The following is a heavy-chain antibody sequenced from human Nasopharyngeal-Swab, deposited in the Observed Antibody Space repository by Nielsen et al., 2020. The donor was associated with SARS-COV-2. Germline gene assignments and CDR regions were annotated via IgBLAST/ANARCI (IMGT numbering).Heavy chain of an antibody. J-gene: IGHJ4*02. CDR2: ISGSGDNT. CDR1: GFTYSTYA. CDR3: AKGVGYGDTGCLDE. V-gene: IGHV3-23*01. Sequence: GESLKISCVASGFTYSTYAMSWVRLAPGKGLEWVSGISGSGDNTYYADSVMGRFTISRDNAMETLYLQMNSLRLDDTAVYYCAKGVGYGDTGCLDEWGQGTLVTASS. D-gene: IGHD4-17*01.